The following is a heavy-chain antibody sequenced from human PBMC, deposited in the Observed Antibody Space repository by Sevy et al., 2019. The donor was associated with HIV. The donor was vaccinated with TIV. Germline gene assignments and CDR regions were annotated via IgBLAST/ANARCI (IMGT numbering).Heavy chain of an antibody. CDR1: GFSFSNYE. Sequence: GGSLRLSCAASGFSFSNYEMNWVRQAPGKGLEWISYISSSGCCIYYADSVRGRFIISRDNAKNSLYLQMSSLRAEDTAVYYCARDLPPSATTVAHFDFWGQGTLVTVSS. D-gene: IGHD4-17*01. CDR2: ISSSGCCI. J-gene: IGHJ4*02. V-gene: IGHV3-48*03. CDR3: ARDLPPSATTVAHFDF.